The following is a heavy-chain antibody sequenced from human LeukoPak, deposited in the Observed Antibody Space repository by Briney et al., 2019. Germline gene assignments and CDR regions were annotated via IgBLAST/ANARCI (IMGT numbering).Heavy chain of an antibody. CDR2: ISSSGSTI. Sequence: AGGSLRLSCAASGFTFSSYAMSWVRQAPGKGLEWVSYISSSGSTIYYADSVKGRFTISRDNAKNSLYLQMNSLRAEDTAVYYCARDVGGYSYGRHLDAFDIWGQGTMVTVSS. CDR1: GFTFSSYA. D-gene: IGHD5-18*01. CDR3: ARDVGGYSYGRHLDAFDI. J-gene: IGHJ3*02. V-gene: IGHV3-48*04.